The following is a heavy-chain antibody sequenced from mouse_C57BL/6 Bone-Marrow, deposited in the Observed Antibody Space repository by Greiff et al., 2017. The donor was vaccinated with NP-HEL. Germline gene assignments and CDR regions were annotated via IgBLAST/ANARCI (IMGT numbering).Heavy chain of an antibody. Sequence: EVKVVESGGGLVKPGGSLKLSCAASGFTFSSYAMSWVRQTPEKRLEWVATISDGGSYTYYPDNVKGRFTISRDNAKNNLYLQMSHLKSEDTAMYYCARGYGYDSFDYWGQGTTLTVSS. CDR2: ISDGGSYT. V-gene: IGHV5-4*03. CDR1: GFTFSSYA. CDR3: ARGYGYDSFDY. D-gene: IGHD2-2*01. J-gene: IGHJ2*01.